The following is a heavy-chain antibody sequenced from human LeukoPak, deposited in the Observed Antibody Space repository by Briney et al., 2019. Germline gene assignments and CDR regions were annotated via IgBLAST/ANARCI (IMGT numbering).Heavy chain of an antibody. Sequence: ASVKVSCKASGGTFSSYAISWVRQAPGQGLEWMGWISGYNGYTHSAQQFQGRVTLTMDTSTSTVYMELRSLRFDDTAVYYCARWSGGSDWLYHYGMDVWGQGTTVTVSS. CDR1: GGTFSSYA. J-gene: IGHJ6*02. D-gene: IGHD6-19*01. V-gene: IGHV1-18*01. CDR3: ARWSGGSDWLYHYGMDV. CDR2: ISGYNGYT.